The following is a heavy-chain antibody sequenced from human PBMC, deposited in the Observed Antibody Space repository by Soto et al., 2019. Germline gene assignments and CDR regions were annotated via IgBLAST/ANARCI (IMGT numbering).Heavy chain of an antibody. Sequence: SETLSLTCTVSGGSISSYYWSWIRQPPGKGLEWIGYIYYSGSTNYNPSLKSRVTISVDTSKNQFSLKLSSVTAADTAVYYCARLSDYGRTWHFDYWGQGTLVTVSS. J-gene: IGHJ4*02. CDR1: GGSISSYY. V-gene: IGHV4-59*08. D-gene: IGHD4-17*01. CDR2: IYYSGST. CDR3: ARLSDYGRTWHFDY.